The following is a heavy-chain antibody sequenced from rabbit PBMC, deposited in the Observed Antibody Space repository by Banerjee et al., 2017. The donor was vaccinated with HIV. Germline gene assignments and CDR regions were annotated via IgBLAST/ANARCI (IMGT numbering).Heavy chain of an antibody. Sequence: QSLEESGGGLVKPGASLTLTCKASGFSFSSGYDMCWVRQAPGKGLEWIACIYTGDDNTWYASWAKGRFTISKTSSTTVTLQMTSLTAADTATYFCARNIYRERRLWGQGTLVTVS. CDR3: ARNIYRERRL. V-gene: IGHV1S40*01. CDR2: IYTGDDNT. CDR1: GFSFSSGYD. J-gene: IGHJ4*01.